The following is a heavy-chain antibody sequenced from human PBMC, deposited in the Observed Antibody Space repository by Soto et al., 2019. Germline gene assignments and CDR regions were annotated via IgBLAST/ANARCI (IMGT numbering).Heavy chain of an antibody. Sequence: QVQLQESGPGLVKPSQTLSLTCTVSGGSISSGGYYWSWIRQHPGKGLEWIRYIYYSGSTYYNPSLKSRVTXTXAXSXXQFSLKLSSVTAADTAVYYCASRGYSYGFSLGMDVWGQGTTVTVSS. V-gene: IGHV4-31*03. CDR1: GGSISSGGYY. D-gene: IGHD5-18*01. J-gene: IGHJ6*02. CDR3: ASRGYSYGFSLGMDV. CDR2: IYYSGST.